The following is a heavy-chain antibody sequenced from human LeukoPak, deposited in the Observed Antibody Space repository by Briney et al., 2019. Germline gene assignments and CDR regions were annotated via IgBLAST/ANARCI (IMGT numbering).Heavy chain of an antibody. CDR1: GGSISSRTSY. V-gene: IGHV4-39*07. CDR2: INHSGST. CDR3: ARRLAAAGTCWFDP. Sequence: SETLSLTCTVSGGSISSRTSYWGWIRQPPGKGLEWIGEINHSGSTNYNPSLKSRVTISVDTSKNQFSLKLSSVTAADTAVYYCARRLAAAGTCWFDPWGQGTLVTVSS. D-gene: IGHD6-13*01. J-gene: IGHJ5*02.